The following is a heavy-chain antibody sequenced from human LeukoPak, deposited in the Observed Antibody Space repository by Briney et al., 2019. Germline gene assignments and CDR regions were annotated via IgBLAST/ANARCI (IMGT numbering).Heavy chain of an antibody. CDR1: GGTFSSYA. CDR3: AGERGYSGYRDY. V-gene: IGHV1-69*13. CDR2: IIPIFGTA. J-gene: IGHJ4*02. Sequence: SVKVSCKASGGTFSSYAISWVRQAPGQGLEWMGGIIPIFGTANYAQKFQGRVTITADESTSTAYMELSSLRSEDTAVYYCAGERGYSGYRDYWGQGTLVTVSS. D-gene: IGHD5-12*01.